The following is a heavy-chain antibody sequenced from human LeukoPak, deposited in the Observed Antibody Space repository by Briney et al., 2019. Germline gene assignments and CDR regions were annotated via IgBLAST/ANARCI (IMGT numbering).Heavy chain of an antibody. CDR2: VYYSGNT. J-gene: IGHJ6*03. CDR3: ARTYYGSGSLYYYYYYMDV. D-gene: IGHD3-10*01. Sequence: SETLSLTCTVSGGSITSSSYYWGWIRQPPGKGLAWIGSVYYSGNTYYSSSLKSRVTISVDTSKNQFSLKLSSVTAADTAVYYCARTYYGSGSLYYYYYYMDVWGKGTTVTVSS. CDR1: GGSITSSSYY. V-gene: IGHV4-39*07.